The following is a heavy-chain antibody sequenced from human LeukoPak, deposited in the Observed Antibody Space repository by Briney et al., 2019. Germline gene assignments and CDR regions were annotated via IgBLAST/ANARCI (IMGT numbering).Heavy chain of an antibody. CDR1: GFTFSSYA. J-gene: IGHJ3*02. V-gene: IGHV3-30*04. CDR3: ANQFFGGELLSAAFDI. Sequence: GGSLRLSCAASGFTFSSYAMHWVRQAPGKGLEWVAVISYDGSNKYYADSVKGRFTISRDNSKNTLYLQMNSLRAEDTAVYYCANQFFGGELLSAAFDIWGQGTMVTVSS. D-gene: IGHD3-10*01. CDR2: ISYDGSNK.